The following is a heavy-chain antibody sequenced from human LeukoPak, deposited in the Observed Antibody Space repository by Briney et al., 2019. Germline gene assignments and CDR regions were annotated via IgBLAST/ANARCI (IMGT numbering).Heavy chain of an antibody. CDR3: ARYYYYYYGMDV. V-gene: IGHV4-59*08. Sequence: SETVSLTCTVSGGAISSYYWSWIRQPPGKGLEWIGYIYYSGSTNYNPSLKSRVTISVDTSKNQFSLKLSSVTAADTAVYYCARYYYYYYGMDVWGQGTTVTVSS. CDR1: GGAISSYY. J-gene: IGHJ6*02. CDR2: IYYSGST.